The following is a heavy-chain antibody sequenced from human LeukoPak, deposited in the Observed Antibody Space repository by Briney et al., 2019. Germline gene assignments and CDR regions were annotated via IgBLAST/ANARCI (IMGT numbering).Heavy chain of an antibody. CDR2: IYSGGST. Sequence: GGSLRLSCAASGFTVSSNYMSWVRQAPGKGLEWVSVIYSGGSTYCADSVKGRFTISRDNSKNTLYLQMNSLRAEDTAVYYCASYYARRYAFDIWGQGTMVTVSS. D-gene: IGHD3-10*01. J-gene: IGHJ3*02. CDR1: GFTVSSNY. CDR3: ASYYARRYAFDI. V-gene: IGHV3-66*01.